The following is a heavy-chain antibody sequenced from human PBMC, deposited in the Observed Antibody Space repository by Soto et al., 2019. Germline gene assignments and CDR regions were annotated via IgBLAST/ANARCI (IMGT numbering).Heavy chain of an antibody. J-gene: IGHJ5*02. CDR2: INHSGST. D-gene: IGHD2-2*01. Sequence: QVQLQQWGAGLLKPSETLSLTCAVYGGSFSGYYWSWIRQPPGKGLAWIGEINHSGSTNYNPSLKSRHTISVYTSKNQSSLRLSSVTAADTLAYYCASRVVPAAMRGGWFDPSGQGTLVTVSS. CDR1: GGSFSGYY. CDR3: ASRVVPAAMRGGWFDP. V-gene: IGHV4-34*01.